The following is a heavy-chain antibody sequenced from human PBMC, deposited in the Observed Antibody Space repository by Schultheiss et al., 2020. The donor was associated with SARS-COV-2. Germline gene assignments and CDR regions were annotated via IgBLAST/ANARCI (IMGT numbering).Heavy chain of an antibody. CDR2: IYYSGST. J-gene: IGHJ5*02. D-gene: IGHD2-15*01. Sequence: SETLSLTCTVSGGSISSSSYYWGWIRQPPGKGLEWIGSIYYSGSTYYNPSLKSRVTISVDTSKNQFSLKLSSVTAADTAVYYCARDVLGYCSGGSCYSGNWFDPWGQGTLVTVSS. V-gene: IGHV4-39*07. CDR1: GGSISSSSYY. CDR3: ARDVLGYCSGGSCYSGNWFDP.